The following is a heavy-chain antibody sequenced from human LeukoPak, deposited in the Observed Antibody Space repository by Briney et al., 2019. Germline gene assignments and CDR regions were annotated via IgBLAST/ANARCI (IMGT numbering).Heavy chain of an antibody. D-gene: IGHD3-10*01. V-gene: IGHV3-23*01. CDR1: GFTLSSYA. CDR2: ISGSGGST. CDR3: AKGLAYYGSGSAWDY. J-gene: IGHJ4*02. Sequence: GGSLRLSCAASGFTLSSYAMSWVRQAPGKGLEWVSAISGSGGSTYYADSVKGRFTISRDNSKNTLYLQMNSLGAEDTAVYYCAKGLAYYGSGSAWDYWGQGTLVTVSS.